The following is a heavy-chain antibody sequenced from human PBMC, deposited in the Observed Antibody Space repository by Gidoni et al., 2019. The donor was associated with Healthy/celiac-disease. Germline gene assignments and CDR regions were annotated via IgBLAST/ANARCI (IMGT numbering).Heavy chain of an antibody. J-gene: IGHJ5*02. Sequence: QVQLQESGPGLVKPSQTLSLTCTVSGGSISSGGSYWSWIRQHPGKGLEWIGYIYYSVSTYYNPSLKSRVTISVDTSKNQFSLKLSSVTAADTAVYYCARAQYCSGGSCSNWFDPWGQGTLVTVSS. CDR1: GGSISSGGSY. V-gene: IGHV4-31*03. CDR2: IYYSVST. D-gene: IGHD2-15*01. CDR3: ARAQYCSGGSCSNWFDP.